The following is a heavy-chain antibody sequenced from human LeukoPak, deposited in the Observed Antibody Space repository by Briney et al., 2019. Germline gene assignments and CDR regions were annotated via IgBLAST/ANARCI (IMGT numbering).Heavy chain of an antibody. Sequence: SQTLSLTCTVSGGSISSGSYYWSWIWQPAWKGLEWIGRIYTSGSTNYNPSLKSRVTISVDTSKNQFSLKLSSVTAADTAVYYCARDLGGTYYDFWSGQPSTATRGAYYFDYWGQGTLVTVSS. CDR2: IYTSGST. J-gene: IGHJ4*02. D-gene: IGHD3-3*01. CDR3: ARDLGGTYYDFWSGQPSTATRGAYYFDY. V-gene: IGHV4-61*02. CDR1: GGSISSGSYY.